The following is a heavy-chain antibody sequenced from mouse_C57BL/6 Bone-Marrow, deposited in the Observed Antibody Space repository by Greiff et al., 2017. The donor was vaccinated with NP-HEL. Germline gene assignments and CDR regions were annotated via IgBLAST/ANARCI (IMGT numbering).Heavy chain of an antibody. CDR3: ARELLRPYYAMDY. D-gene: IGHD1-1*01. Sequence: QVQLQQPGAELVMPGASVKLSCKASGYTFTSYWMHWVKQRPGQGLEWIGEIDPSDSYTNYNQKFKGKSTLTVDKSSSTAYMQRSSLTSEDSAVYYCARELLRPYYAMDYWGQGTSVTVSS. CDR1: GYTFTSYW. V-gene: IGHV1-69*01. J-gene: IGHJ4*01. CDR2: IDPSDSYT.